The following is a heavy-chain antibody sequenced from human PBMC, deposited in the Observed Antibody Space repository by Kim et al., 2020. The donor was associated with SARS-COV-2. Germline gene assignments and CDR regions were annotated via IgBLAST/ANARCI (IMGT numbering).Heavy chain of an antibody. Sequence: SETLSLTCTVSGGSISGFYWSWVRQPPGMGLEWIGYIHSSGTTNYNSSPEGRVPIPEDTPRNQSSWKLSSVTVADRPVFYFAMGGWSSDYWARGT. D-gene: IGHD6-19*01. CDR3: AMGGWSSDY. CDR1: GGSISGFY. V-gene: IGHV4-59*13. J-gene: IGHJ4*02. CDR2: IHSSGTT.